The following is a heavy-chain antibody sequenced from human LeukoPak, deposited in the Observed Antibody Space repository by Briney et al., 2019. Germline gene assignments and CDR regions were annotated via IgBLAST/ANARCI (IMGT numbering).Heavy chain of an antibody. J-gene: IGHJ6*03. V-gene: IGHV3-23*01. D-gene: IGHD5-12*01. CDR3: ARVNSGWGAYYYYYMDV. CDR1: GFTFSSYA. Sequence: GGSLRLSCAASGFTFSSYAMSWVRQAPGKGLEWVSAISGSGGSTYYADSVKGRFTISRDNAKNSLYLQMNSLRAEDTAVYYCARVNSGWGAYYYYYMDVWGKGTTVTISS. CDR2: ISGSGGST.